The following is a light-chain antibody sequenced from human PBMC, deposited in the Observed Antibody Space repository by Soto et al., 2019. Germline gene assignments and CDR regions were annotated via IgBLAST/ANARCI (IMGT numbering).Light chain of an antibody. CDR1: QSISSY. CDR2: AAS. CDR3: QQSYSTFTWT. V-gene: IGKV1-39*01. Sequence: DIQMTQSPFSLSASVGDRVTITCRASQSISSYLNWYQQKPGKAPKLLIYAASSLQSGVPSRFSGSGSGTDFTLTISSLQPEDFATYYCQQSYSTFTWTFGQGTKVDIK. J-gene: IGKJ1*01.